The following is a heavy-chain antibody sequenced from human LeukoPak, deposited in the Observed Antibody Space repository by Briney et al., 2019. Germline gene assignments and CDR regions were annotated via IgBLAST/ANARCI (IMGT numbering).Heavy chain of an antibody. J-gene: IGHJ5*02. D-gene: IGHD2-2*01. V-gene: IGHV4-39*01. CDR3: ATSFLGYCSSTSCYAFDP. CDR1: GGSISSSSYY. Sequence: SETLSLTCTVSGGSISSSSYYWGWIRQPPGKGLEWIGSIYYSGSIYYNPSLKSLVTISVDTSKNQFSLKLSSVTAADTAVYYCATSFLGYCSSTSCYAFDPWGQGTLVTVSS. CDR2: IYYSGSI.